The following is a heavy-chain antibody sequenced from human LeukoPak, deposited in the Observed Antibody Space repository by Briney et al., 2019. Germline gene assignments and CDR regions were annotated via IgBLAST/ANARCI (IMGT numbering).Heavy chain of an antibody. J-gene: IGHJ5*02. D-gene: IGHD1-7*01. CDR1: GGSISTYY. CDR3: ARAQAGTSSRFDP. Sequence: PSETLSLACTVSGGSISTYYWSWIRQPAGKGLEWIGRIYYTGATNYNPSLKSRVTMSVDTSKNQLSLRLNSMTAADTAVYYCARAQAGTSSRFDPWGQGTLVTVSS. V-gene: IGHV4-4*07. CDR2: IYYTGAT.